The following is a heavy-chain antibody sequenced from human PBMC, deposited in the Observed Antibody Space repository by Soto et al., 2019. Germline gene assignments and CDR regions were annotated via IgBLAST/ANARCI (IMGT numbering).Heavy chain of an antibody. CDR3: AKDLMVTTLGYFHY. V-gene: IGHV3-23*03. D-gene: IGHD2-8*01. CDR1: DFTFSSYA. Sequence: GGSLRISCAASDFTFSSYAMTWVRQAPGKGLEWVSSINSGSSTYYAGSVKGRFTISRDNSQKTLYLQMNSLRAEDTAVYYCAKDLMVTTLGYFHYWGQGNLVTVSS. J-gene: IGHJ4*02. CDR2: INSGSST.